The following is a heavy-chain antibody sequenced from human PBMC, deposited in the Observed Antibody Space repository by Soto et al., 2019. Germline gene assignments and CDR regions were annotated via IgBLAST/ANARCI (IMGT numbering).Heavy chain of an antibody. CDR3: TKDQSLLVVSQGYFDL. CDR1: GFTFSDYA. V-gene: IGHV3-23*01. CDR2: VSGGSGSA. J-gene: IGHJ2*01. D-gene: IGHD6-13*01. Sequence: GGSLRLSCAASGFTFSDYAMNWVRQAPGEGLEWVSAVSGGSGSAYYADSVKGRFTISRDNSKNTLYLEMNSLTAEDTALYYCTKDQSLLVVSQGYFDLWGRGTLVTVSS.